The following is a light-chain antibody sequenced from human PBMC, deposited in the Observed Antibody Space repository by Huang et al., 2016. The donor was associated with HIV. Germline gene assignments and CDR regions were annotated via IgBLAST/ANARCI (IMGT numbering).Light chain of an antibody. CDR1: QSISSY. Sequence: DIQMTQSPSSLSASVGDRVTITCRASQSISSYLKWYQQEPGKAPKLLIYAASSLQSGVPSRFSGSGSGTDFTLTVSNLQSEDFAAYYCQQSYSTPLTFGRGTKVEIK. CDR2: AAS. CDR3: QQSYSTPLT. V-gene: IGKV1-39*01. J-gene: IGKJ4*01.